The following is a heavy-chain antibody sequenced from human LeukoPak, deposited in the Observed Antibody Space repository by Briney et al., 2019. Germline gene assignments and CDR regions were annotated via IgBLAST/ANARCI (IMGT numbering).Heavy chain of an antibody. J-gene: IGHJ1*01. CDR1: GYTFTGYY. V-gene: IGHV1-2*02. CDR2: LNPNSGGT. CDR3: ARVSSIAAADW. D-gene: IGHD6-13*01. Sequence: ASVKVSCKASGYTFTGYYMHWVRQAPGQGLDWMGWLNPNSGGTNYEQKFQGRVTMTRDTSISTVYMELSRLRSDDTAVYYCARVSSIAAADWWGQGTLVTVSS.